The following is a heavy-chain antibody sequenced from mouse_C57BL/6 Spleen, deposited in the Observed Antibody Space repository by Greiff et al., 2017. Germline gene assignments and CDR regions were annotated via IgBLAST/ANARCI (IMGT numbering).Heavy chain of an antibody. CDR3: ARSCY. Sequence: QVQLQQPGAELVKPGASVKLSCKASGYTFTSYWMQWVKQRPGQGLEWFGEIDTSDSYTNYNQKFKGKATLTVDTSSRTAYMQLSSLTSDDSAVYYCARSCYWGNGTTLTVSS. CDR2: IDTSDSYT. CDR1: GYTFTSYW. J-gene: IGHJ2*01. V-gene: IGHV1-50*01.